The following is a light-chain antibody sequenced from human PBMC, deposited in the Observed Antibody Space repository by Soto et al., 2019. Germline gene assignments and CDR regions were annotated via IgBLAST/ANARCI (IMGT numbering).Light chain of an antibody. CDR1: QSVSSSY. Sequence: ENVLTQSPGTLSLSPGERATLSCRASQSVSSSYLAWYQQKPGLAPRLLIYDASRRATGIPDRFSGSGSGTDFTLTISRLEPEDFAIYYCQQYGSSSLTFGGGTKVEIK. J-gene: IGKJ4*01. V-gene: IGKV3D-20*01. CDR2: DAS. CDR3: QQYGSSSLT.